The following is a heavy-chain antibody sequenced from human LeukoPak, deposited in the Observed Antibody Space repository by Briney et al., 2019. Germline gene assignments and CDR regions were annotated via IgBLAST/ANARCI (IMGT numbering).Heavy chain of an antibody. CDR3: ARDYSSGWYYDY. CDR1: GFIFSSYW. CDR2: INSDGSST. V-gene: IGHV3-74*01. D-gene: IGHD6-19*01. J-gene: IGHJ4*02. Sequence: GGSLRLSCAASGFIFSSYWMHWVRQAPGKGLVWVSRINSDGSSTSYADSVKGRFTISRDNAKNTLYLQMNSLRAEDTAVYYCARDYSSGWYYDYWGQGTLVTVSS.